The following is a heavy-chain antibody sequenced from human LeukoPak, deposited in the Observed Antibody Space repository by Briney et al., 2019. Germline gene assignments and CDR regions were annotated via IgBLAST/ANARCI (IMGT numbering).Heavy chain of an antibody. J-gene: IGHJ4*02. CDR3: ARESQLELHY. Sequence: SETLSLTCTVSGASINSGDYYWSWIRQPPGKGLEWIGYIYYSGSTYYNVSLKSRVTISIDTSKNQFSLRLGSVTAADTAVYYCARESQLELHYWGQGTLVTVSS. CDR1: GASINSGDYY. CDR2: IYYSGST. D-gene: IGHD1-7*01. V-gene: IGHV4-30-4*08.